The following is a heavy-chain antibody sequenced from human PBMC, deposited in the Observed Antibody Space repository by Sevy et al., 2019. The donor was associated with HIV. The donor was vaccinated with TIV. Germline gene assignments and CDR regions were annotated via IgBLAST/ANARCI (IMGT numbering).Heavy chain of an antibody. CDR3: ARAPAGGWAV. V-gene: IGHV4-59*01. Sequence: SETLCLTCTVSGGSISTYYWSWIRHPPGKGLEWIGHIYYSGNTNYNPSLKSRVTISLDTSKNQFSLNLNSVTAADTAVYYCARAPAGGWAVWGQGTLVTVSS. CDR2: IYYSGNT. J-gene: IGHJ4*02. D-gene: IGHD6-19*01. CDR1: GGSISTYY.